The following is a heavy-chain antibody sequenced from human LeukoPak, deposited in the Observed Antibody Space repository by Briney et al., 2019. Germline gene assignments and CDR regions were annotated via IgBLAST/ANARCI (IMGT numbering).Heavy chain of an antibody. CDR2: IYASGNT. CDR1: GGSISSYY. J-gene: IGHJ4*02. CDR3: ARVSSGWYAYYFDY. V-gene: IGHV4-4*07. Sequence: SETLSLTCTVSGGSISSYYWSWVRQPAGKGLEWIGRIYASGNTNYNPSLKGRVTMTVDTSKNQFSLNLSSVTAADTAVYYCARVSSGWYAYYFDYWGQGTLVTVSS. D-gene: IGHD6-19*01.